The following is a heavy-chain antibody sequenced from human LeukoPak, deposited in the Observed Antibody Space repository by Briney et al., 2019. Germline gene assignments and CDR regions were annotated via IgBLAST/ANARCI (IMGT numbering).Heavy chain of an antibody. Sequence: GASVKVSCKASGYTFTGYYIHWVRQAPGQGLEWMGRINPNSGGTNFAQRFQGRVTMTRDTSISTAYMELSRLRSDDTAVYYCARDRSGYVVYWGQGTLVTVSS. V-gene: IGHV1-2*06. CDR1: GYTFTGYY. CDR2: INPNSGGT. CDR3: ARDRSGYVVY. D-gene: IGHD3-3*01. J-gene: IGHJ4*02.